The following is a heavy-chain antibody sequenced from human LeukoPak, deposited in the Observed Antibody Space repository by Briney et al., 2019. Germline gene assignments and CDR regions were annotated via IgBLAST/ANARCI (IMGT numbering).Heavy chain of an antibody. CDR2: MNPNSGNT. V-gene: IGHV1-8*01. J-gene: IGHJ4*02. D-gene: IGHD6-19*01. CDR3: TRGSSGRRDN. Sequence: GASVKVSCKASGYTFTSCDINWVRQATGQGLEGMGWMNPNSGNTGYGQSFQGRITMTRDISIGTAYMELSNLTSEDTAIYYWTRGSSGRRDNWGQGTLVTVSA. CDR1: GYTFTSCD.